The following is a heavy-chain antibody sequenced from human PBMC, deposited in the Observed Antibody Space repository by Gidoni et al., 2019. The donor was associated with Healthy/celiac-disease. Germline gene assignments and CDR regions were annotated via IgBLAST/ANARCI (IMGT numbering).Heavy chain of an antibody. D-gene: IGHD2-21*02. J-gene: IGHJ4*02. V-gene: IGHV3-23*01. Sequence: EVQLLESGGGLVQPGGSLRLSCAASGFTFRSYAMSWGRQAPGKGLGWVSAISGSGGSTYYADSVKGRFTISRDNSKNTLYLQMNSLRAEDTAVYYCAKDCGGDCYSGTLDYWGQGTLVTVSS. CDR3: AKDCGGDCYSGTLDY. CDR2: ISGSGGST. CDR1: GFTFRSYA.